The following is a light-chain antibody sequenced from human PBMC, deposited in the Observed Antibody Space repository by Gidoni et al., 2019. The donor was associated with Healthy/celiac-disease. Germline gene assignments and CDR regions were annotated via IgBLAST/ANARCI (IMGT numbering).Light chain of an antibody. CDR3: QQYGSSAGT. J-gene: IGKJ4*01. CDR2: GAS. CDR1: QSVSRSY. Sequence: ETVLTQSPGTLSLSPGERATLSCRASQSVSRSYLAWYQQQPGQAPRLLIYGASSRATGIPDRFSGSGSGTDFTLTISRLEPEDFAVYFCQQYGSSAGTFGGGTKVEIK. V-gene: IGKV3-20*01.